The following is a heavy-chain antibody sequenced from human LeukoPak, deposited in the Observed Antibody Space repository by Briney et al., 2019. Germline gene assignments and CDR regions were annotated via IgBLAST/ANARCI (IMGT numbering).Heavy chain of an antibody. D-gene: IGHD4-17*01. CDR3: ARDVDYGDSRYGMDV. V-gene: IGHV3-30-3*01. Sequence: PGGSLRLSCAASGLTFSSYAMHWVRQAPGKGLEWVAVISYDGSNKYYADSVKGRFTISRDNSKNTLYLQMNSLRAEDTAVYYCARDVDYGDSRYGMDVWGQGTTVTVSS. CDR1: GLTFSSYA. J-gene: IGHJ6*02. CDR2: ISYDGSNK.